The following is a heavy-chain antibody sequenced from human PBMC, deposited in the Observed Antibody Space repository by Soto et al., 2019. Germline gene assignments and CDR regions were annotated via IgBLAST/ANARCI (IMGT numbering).Heavy chain of an antibody. V-gene: IGHV4-30-2*01. Sequence: PSETLSLTCAVSGGSISSGGYSWSWIRHPPGKGLEWIGYIYHSGSTYYNPSLKSRVTISVDRSKNQFSLKLSSVTAADTAVYYCAAYSGSYSFDYWGQGTLVTVSS. J-gene: IGHJ4*02. D-gene: IGHD1-26*01. CDR2: IYHSGST. CDR3: AAYSGSYSFDY. CDR1: GGSISSGGYS.